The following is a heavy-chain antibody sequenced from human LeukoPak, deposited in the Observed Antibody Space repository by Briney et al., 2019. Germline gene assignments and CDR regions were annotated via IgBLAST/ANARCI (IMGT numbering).Heavy chain of an antibody. CDR1: GFTFSSYA. D-gene: IGHD3-22*01. J-gene: IGHJ4*02. V-gene: IGHV3-64*01. CDR3: ARGGYYDSSGYHDY. Sequence: PGGSLRLSCAASGFTFSSYAMHWVRQAPGKGLEYVSAISSNGGSTYNANSVKGRFTISRDNSKNTLYLQMGSLRAEDMAVYYCARGGYYDSSGYHDYWGQGTLVTVSS. CDR2: ISSNGGST.